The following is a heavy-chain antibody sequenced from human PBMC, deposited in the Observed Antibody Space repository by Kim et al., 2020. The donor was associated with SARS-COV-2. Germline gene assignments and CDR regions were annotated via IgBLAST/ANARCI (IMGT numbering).Heavy chain of an antibody. CDR3: ARDPRDYGYALDY. D-gene: IGHD5-12*01. V-gene: IGHV4-61*08. CDR2: IYHTGST. Sequence: SETLSLTCSVSGDSVSSRDYYWTWIRQPPGKGLEWIGYIYHTGSTTYNPSLKSRVTISMDSSKNQFSLRLSSLTTADTAVYYCARDPRDYGYALDYWGRG. CDR1: GDSVSSRDYY. J-gene: IGHJ4*02.